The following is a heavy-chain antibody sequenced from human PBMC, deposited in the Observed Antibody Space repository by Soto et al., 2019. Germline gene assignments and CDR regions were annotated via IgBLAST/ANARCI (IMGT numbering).Heavy chain of an antibody. CDR2: ISSSSSYI. D-gene: IGHD6-13*01. V-gene: IGHV3-21*01. Sequence: PGGSLRLSCAASGFTFSSYSMNWARQAPGKGLEWVSSISSSSSYIHYADSVKGRFTISRDNAKNSLYLQMNSLRAEDTAVYYRARDPSIWPSTYYYYYGMDVWGQGTTVTVS. J-gene: IGHJ6*02. CDR3: ARDPSIWPSTYYYYYGMDV. CDR1: GFTFSSYS.